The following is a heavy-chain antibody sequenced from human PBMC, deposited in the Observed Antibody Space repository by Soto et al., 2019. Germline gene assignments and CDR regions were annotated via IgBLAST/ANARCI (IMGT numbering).Heavy chain of an antibody. J-gene: IGHJ5*02. D-gene: IGHD3-22*01. CDR3: ARGIYYDSSGYLQVVRTTRGFDP. V-gene: IGHV4-30-4*01. Sequence: PSETLSLTCTVSGGSISSGDYYWSWIRQPPGKGLEWIGYIYYSGSTYYNPSLKSRVTISVDTSKNQFSLKLSSVTAADTAVYYCARGIYYDSSGYLQVVRTTRGFDPWGQGTLVTVSS. CDR1: GGSISSGDYY. CDR2: IYYSGST.